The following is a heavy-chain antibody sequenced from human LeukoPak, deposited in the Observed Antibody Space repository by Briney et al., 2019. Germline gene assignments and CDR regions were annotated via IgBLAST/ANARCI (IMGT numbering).Heavy chain of an antibody. CDR1: GFTFSSYE. CDR3: VRRRGEWEQWFDY. V-gene: IGHV3-48*03. CDR2: ISSSGSTI. J-gene: IGHJ4*02. Sequence: GGSLRLSCAASGFTFSSYEMNWVRQAPGEGLEWLSYISSSGSTIYDADSVKGRFTISRDNAKDSLYLQMNSLRVEDTAVYYCVRRRGEWEQWFDYWGQGTLVTVSS. D-gene: IGHD1-26*01.